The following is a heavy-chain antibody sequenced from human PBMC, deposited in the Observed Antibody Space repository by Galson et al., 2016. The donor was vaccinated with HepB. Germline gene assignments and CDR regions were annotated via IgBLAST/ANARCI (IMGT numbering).Heavy chain of an antibody. D-gene: IGHD5-18*01. Sequence: SLRLSCAASGFPFSSYLMHWVRQAPGKGLVWVSRVNSDGSSTSYADSVKGRFTISKDNAKNTLYLQMNSPRAEDTAVYFCAREGYGPLYYYFYYMDVWGKGTTVTVSS. CDR1: GFPFSSYL. CDR2: VNSDGSST. V-gene: IGHV3-74*01. J-gene: IGHJ6*03. CDR3: AREGYGPLYYYFYYMDV.